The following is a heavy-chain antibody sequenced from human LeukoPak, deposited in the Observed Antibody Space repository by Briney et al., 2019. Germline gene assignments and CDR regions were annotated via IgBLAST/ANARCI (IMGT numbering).Heavy chain of an antibody. Sequence: PSETLSLTCTVSGGSISSGSYYWSWIRQPAGKGLEWIGRIYTSGSTNYNPSLKSRVTISVDTSKNQFSLKLSSVTAADTAVYYCARHGRAVAPPDYWGQGTLVTVSS. D-gene: IGHD6-19*01. J-gene: IGHJ4*02. CDR1: GGSISSGSYY. V-gene: IGHV4-61*02. CDR2: IYTSGST. CDR3: ARHGRAVAPPDY.